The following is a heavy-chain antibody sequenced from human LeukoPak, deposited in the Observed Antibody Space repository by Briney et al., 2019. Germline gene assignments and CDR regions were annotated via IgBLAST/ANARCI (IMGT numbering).Heavy chain of an antibody. CDR1: GFTFSDYY. D-gene: IGHD3-10*01. V-gene: IGHV4-34*01. CDR3: ARDSGTTGEVKFDP. CDR2: INHSGST. J-gene: IGHJ5*02. Sequence: GSLRLSCAASGFTFSDYYMSWIRQPPGKGLEWIGEINHSGSTNYNPSLKSRVTISVDTSKNKFSLKLSSVTAADTAVYYCARDSGTTGEVKFDPWGQGTLVTVSS.